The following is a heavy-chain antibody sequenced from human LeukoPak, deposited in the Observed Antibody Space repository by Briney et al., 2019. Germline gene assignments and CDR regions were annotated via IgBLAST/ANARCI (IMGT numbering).Heavy chain of an antibody. Sequence: ASVKVSCKASGGTFSSYAISWVRQAPGQGLEWMGGIIPIFGTANYAQKFQGRVTITTDESTSTAYMELSSLRSEDTAAYYCATILGGYSYSPPRDDAFDIWGQGTMVTVSS. CDR3: ATILGGYSYSPPRDDAFDI. J-gene: IGHJ3*02. CDR2: IIPIFGTA. D-gene: IGHD5-18*01. CDR1: GGTFSSYA. V-gene: IGHV1-69*05.